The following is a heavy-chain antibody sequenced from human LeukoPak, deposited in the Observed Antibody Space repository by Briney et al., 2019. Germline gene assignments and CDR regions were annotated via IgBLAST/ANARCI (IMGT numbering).Heavy chain of an antibody. V-gene: IGHV3-7*01. D-gene: IGHD2-2*01. CDR3: ARDRGYCRGTTCYAYYFDS. J-gene: IGHJ4*02. Sequence: GGSLRLSCSASGFTFSSYWMSWVRQAPGKGLEWVANIEQNGGEKYYVDSVKGRFTISRDNAKNSLYLQMNSLRAEDTAVYYCARDRGYCRGTTCYAYYFDSWGQGTLVTVSS. CDR1: GFTFSSYW. CDR2: IEQNGGEK.